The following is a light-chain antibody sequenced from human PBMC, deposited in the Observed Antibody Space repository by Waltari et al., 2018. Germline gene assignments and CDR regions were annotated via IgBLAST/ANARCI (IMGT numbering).Light chain of an antibody. Sequence: SYVVTQPPSVSVAPGQTARISCGGTDFGSKPVPWYQQKPGQALVLVVFDDRFRPSGTPGRFSGSNSGNTATLTINRVEAGDEADYYCQVWDSRSDHVVFGGGTKLTLL. CDR3: QVWDSRSDHVV. CDR1: DFGSKP. J-gene: IGLJ3*02. CDR2: DDR. V-gene: IGLV3-21*02.